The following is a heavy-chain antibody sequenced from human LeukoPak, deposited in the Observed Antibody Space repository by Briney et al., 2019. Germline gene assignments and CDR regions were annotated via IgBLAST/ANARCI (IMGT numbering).Heavy chain of an antibody. CDR1: GFTFSSYG. CDR2: IWYDGSNK. Sequence: PGRSLRLSCAASGFTFSSYGMHWVRQAPGKGLEWVAVIWYDGSNKYYADFVKGRFTISRDNAKNTLYLQMNSLRAEDTAVYYCAREGAPAAIYVHWFDPWGQGTLVTVSS. J-gene: IGHJ5*02. CDR3: AREGAPAAIYVHWFDP. D-gene: IGHD2-2*01. V-gene: IGHV3-33*01.